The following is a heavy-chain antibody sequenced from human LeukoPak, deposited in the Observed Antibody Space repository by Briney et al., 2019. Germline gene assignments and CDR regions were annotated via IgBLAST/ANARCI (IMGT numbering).Heavy chain of an antibody. J-gene: IGHJ4*02. V-gene: IGHV1-69*05. CDR3: ARGIVGATPLDY. CDR1: GGTFSSYA. D-gene: IGHD1-26*01. Sequence: SVKVSCKASGGTFSSYAISWVRQAPGQGLGWMGGIIPIFGTANYAQKFQGRVTITTDESTSTAYMELSSLRSEDTAVYYCARGIVGATPLDYWGQGTLVTVSS. CDR2: IIPIFGTA.